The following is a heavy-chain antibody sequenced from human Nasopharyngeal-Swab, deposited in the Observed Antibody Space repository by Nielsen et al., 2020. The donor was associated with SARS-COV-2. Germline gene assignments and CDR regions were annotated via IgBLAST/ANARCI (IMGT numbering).Heavy chain of an antibody. CDR1: GFTFSSYS. CDR3: ARVGPGVVVVASIDY. V-gene: IGHV3-48*01. CDR2: ISSSSSTI. Sequence: GGPLRLSCAASGFTFSSYSMHWVRQAPGKGLEWVSYISSSSSTIYYADSVKGRFTISRDNVKNSLYLQMNSLRAEDTAVYYCARVGPGVVVVASIDYWGQGTLVTVSS. J-gene: IGHJ4*02. D-gene: IGHD2-15*01.